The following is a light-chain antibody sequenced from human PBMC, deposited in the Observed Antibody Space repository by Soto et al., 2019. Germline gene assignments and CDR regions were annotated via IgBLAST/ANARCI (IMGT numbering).Light chain of an antibody. V-gene: IGKV3D-15*01. CDR2: GAS. J-gene: IGKJ1*01. Sequence: IVLTQSPGTLSLSPGERTTLSCRASQSISSDYLVWYQQKPGQAPRLLMYGASNRATGIPARFSGSGSGTEFTLTISSLQSEDFAVYYCQQYNNWPQTFGQGTKVDIK. CDR1: QSISSD. CDR3: QQYNNWPQT.